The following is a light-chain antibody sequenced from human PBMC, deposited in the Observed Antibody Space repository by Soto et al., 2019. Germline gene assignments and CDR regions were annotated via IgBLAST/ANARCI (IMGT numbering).Light chain of an antibody. CDR3: QQYNNWLPWT. Sequence: IVLTHSPATLSFSPGERATLSFRASHSVSSNLAWYQQKPGQAPRLLIYGAYTRATGIPARFSGSGSGTEFTLTIRSLKSEDFAVYYCQQYNNWLPWTFGQGTKVDIK. CDR1: HSVSSN. J-gene: IGKJ1*01. V-gene: IGKV3-15*01. CDR2: GAY.